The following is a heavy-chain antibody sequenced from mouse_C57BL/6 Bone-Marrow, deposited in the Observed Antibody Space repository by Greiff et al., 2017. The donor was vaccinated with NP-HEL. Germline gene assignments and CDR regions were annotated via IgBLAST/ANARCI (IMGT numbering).Heavy chain of an antibody. CDR3: ARESQYFVMDY. J-gene: IGHJ4*01. V-gene: IGHV1-55*01. CDR1: GYTFTSYW. Sequence: QVHVKQPGAELVKPGASVKMSCKASGYTFTSYWITWVKQRPGQGLEWIGDIYPGSGSTNYNEKFKSKATLTVDTSSSTAYMQLSSLTSEDSAVYYCARESQYFVMDYWGQGTSVTVSS. CDR2: IYPGSGST.